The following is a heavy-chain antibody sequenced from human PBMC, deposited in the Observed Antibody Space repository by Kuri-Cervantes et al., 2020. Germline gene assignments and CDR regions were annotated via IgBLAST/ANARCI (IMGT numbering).Heavy chain of an antibody. CDR2: IYYSGST. D-gene: IGHD6-19*01. J-gene: IGHJ3*02. V-gene: IGHV4-59*12. CDR1: GGSISSYY. CDR3: ARSPSAIAVAGTGAFDI. Sequence: SETLSLTCTVSGGSISSYYRSWIRQPPGKGLEWIGYIYYSGSTNYNPSLKSRVTISVDTSKNQFSLKLSSVTAADTAVYYCARSPSAIAVAGTGAFDIWGQGTMVTVSS.